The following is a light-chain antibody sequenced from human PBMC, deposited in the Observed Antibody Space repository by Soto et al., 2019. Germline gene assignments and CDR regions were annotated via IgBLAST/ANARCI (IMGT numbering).Light chain of an antibody. J-gene: IGKJ2*01. CDR2: GAS. Sequence: EIVLTQSPGTLSLSPGQRATLSCRASESISRDYLAWYQQRLGQAPRLLIYGASSGATGIPERFSGSGSRTEFTLTISRLEPEDFDIYSCQRYGGVPYPFGQGTKLEIK. CDR1: ESISRDY. CDR3: QRYGGVPYP. V-gene: IGKV3-20*01.